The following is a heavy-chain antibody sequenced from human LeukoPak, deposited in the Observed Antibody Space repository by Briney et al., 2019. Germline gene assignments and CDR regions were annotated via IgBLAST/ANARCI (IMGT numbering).Heavy chain of an antibody. Sequence: GGSLRLSCAASGFTFCDYYMSWIRQAPGKGLEWVSYISSSGSTIYYADSVKGRFTISRDNAKNSLYLQMNSLRAEDTAVYYCARDFFGWSNDASDIWGQGTMVTVSS. CDR1: GFTFCDYY. V-gene: IGHV3-11*01. D-gene: IGHD2-15*01. CDR2: ISSSGSTI. CDR3: ARDFFGWSNDASDI. J-gene: IGHJ3*02.